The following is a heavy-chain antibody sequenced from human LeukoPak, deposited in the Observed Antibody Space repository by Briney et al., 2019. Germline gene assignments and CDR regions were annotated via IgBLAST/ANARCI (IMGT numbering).Heavy chain of an antibody. CDR2: IIPIFGTA. V-gene: IGHV1-69*13. CDR1: GGTFSGYA. J-gene: IGHJ4*02. D-gene: IGHD3-22*01. CDR3: ARLGSYYDSSGYPHE. Sequence: SVKVSCKASGGTFSGYAISWVRQAPGQGLEWMGGIIPIFGTANYAQKFQGRVTITADESTSTAYMELSSLRSEDTAVYYCARLGSYYDSSGYPHEWGQGTLVTVSS.